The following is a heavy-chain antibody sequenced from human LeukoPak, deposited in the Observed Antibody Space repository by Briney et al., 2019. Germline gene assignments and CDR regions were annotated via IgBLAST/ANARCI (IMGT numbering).Heavy chain of an antibody. Sequence: PGRSLRLSCAASGFMFSNYGMQWVRRAPGKGLEWVAVISYDGSNKYYADSVKGRFTISRDNSKNTLYLQMNSLRAEDTAVYYCAKDLRRRYYFGSGSRGGTFDIWGQGTMVTVSS. CDR3: AKDLRRRYYFGSGSRGGTFDI. D-gene: IGHD3-10*01. CDR2: ISYDGSNK. CDR1: GFMFSNYG. V-gene: IGHV3-30*18. J-gene: IGHJ3*02.